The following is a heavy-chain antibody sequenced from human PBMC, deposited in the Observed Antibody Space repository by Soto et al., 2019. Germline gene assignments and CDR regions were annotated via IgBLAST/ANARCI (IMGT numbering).Heavy chain of an antibody. CDR3: ARGAEDSSSGWYPDPIYWYFDL. Sequence: QVQLVRSGAEVKKPGASVKVSCKASGYTFTSYGISWVRQAPGQGLEWMGWISAYNGNTNYAQKLQGRVTMTTDTSTSTAYMELRSLRSDDTAVYYCARGAEDSSSGWYPDPIYWYFDLWGRGTLVTVSS. CDR2: ISAYNGNT. CDR1: GYTFTSYG. D-gene: IGHD6-19*01. J-gene: IGHJ2*01. V-gene: IGHV1-18*01.